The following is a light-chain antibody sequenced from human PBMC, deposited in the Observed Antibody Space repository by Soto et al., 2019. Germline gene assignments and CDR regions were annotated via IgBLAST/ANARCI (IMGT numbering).Light chain of an antibody. CDR3: AAWDGSLSGWV. CDR2: RNN. V-gene: IGLV1-47*01. CDR1: SSNIGSNY. J-gene: IGLJ3*02. Sequence: QSVLTQPPSASGTPGQRVTISCSGSSSNIGSNYVYWYQQLPGTAPKLLIYRNNQRPSGVPDRFSGSKSGTSASLAISGLRSGDEADYYCAAWDGSLSGWVFGGGTKLTVL.